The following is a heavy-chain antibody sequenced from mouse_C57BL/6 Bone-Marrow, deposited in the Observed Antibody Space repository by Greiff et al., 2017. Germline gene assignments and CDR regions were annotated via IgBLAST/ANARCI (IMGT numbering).Heavy chain of an antibody. CDR3: ARTTTVVDYAMDY. CDR1: GFTFSSYG. CDR2: ISSGGSYT. J-gene: IGHJ4*01. D-gene: IGHD1-1*01. Sequence: EVQLQQSGGDLVKPGGSLKLSCAASGFTFSSYGMSWVRQTPDKRLEWVATISSGGSYTYYPDSVKGRFTISRDNAKNTLYLQMSSLKSEDTAMYYCARTTTVVDYAMDYWGQGTSVTVSS. V-gene: IGHV5-6*01.